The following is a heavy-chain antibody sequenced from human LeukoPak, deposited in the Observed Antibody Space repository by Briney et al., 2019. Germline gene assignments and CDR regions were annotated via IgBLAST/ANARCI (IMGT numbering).Heavy chain of an antibody. Sequence: PSETLSLTCTVSGGSISSYYWSWIRQSPGKGLEWIGYIYYSGSTNYNPSLKSRVTISVDTSKNQFSLKLTSVTAADTAVYYCARGTMMVGPWGQGTLVTVSS. CDR1: GGSISSYY. V-gene: IGHV4-59*01. CDR3: ARGTMMVGP. J-gene: IGHJ5*02. D-gene: IGHD3-22*01. CDR2: IYYSGST.